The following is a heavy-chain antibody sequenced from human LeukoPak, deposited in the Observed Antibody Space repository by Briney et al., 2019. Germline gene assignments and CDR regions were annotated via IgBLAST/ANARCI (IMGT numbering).Heavy chain of an antibody. D-gene: IGHD4-23*01. CDR2: TTGSGGNT. V-gene: IGHV3-23*01. J-gene: IGHJ6*02. Sequence: GVLRLSCAASGFTFSSYGMNWVRQAPGKGLEWVSATTGSGGNTDYADSVRGRFTISRDNSKNTLYLQMNSLRAEDTALYYCAKDHYGGNHYYYGMDVWGQGTTVIVSS. CDR1: GFTFSSYG. CDR3: AKDHYGGNHYYYGMDV.